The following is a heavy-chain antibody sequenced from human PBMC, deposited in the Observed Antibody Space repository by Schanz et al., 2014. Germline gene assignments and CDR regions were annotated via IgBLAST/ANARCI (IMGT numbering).Heavy chain of an antibody. CDR3: ASGMVRGVTDY. J-gene: IGHJ4*02. D-gene: IGHD3-10*01. Sequence: QVRLVQSGAELKMPGATVKVSCETSGYTFTNYGVSWVRQAPGQGLEWMGRINPNSGGTNYAQKFQGRVTMTRDTSISTAYMELSRLRSDDTAVYYCASGMVRGVTDYWGQGTLVTVSS. V-gene: IGHV1-2*06. CDR2: INPNSGGT. CDR1: GYTFTNYG.